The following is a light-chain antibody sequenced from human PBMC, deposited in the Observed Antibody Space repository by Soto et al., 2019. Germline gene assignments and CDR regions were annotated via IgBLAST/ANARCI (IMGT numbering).Light chain of an antibody. CDR3: SSYAGSNNLGI. J-gene: IGLJ2*01. CDR2: EVT. V-gene: IGLV2-8*01. CDR1: SSDVGGYPY. Sequence: QSALTQPPSASGSPGQSVTISCTGTSSDVGGYPYVSWYQQHPGKAPKLMIYEVTKRPSGVPDRFSGSKSGNTASLTVSGLQAEDEADYYCSSYAGSNNLGIFGGGTKLTVL.